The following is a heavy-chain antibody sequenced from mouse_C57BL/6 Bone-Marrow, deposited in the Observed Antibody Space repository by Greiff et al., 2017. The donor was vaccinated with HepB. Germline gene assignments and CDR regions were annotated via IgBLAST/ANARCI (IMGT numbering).Heavy chain of an antibody. Sequence: EVKLVESGGGLVQSGRSLRLSCATSGFTFSDFYMEWVRQAPGKGLEWIAASRNKANDDTTEYSASVKGRFIVSRDTSQSILYLQMNALRAEDTAIYYCARDSYYSNYYAMDYWGQGTSVTVSS. CDR2: SRNKANDDTT. CDR3: ARDSYYSNYYAMDY. CDR1: GFTFSDFY. J-gene: IGHJ4*01. V-gene: IGHV7-1*01. D-gene: IGHD2-5*01.